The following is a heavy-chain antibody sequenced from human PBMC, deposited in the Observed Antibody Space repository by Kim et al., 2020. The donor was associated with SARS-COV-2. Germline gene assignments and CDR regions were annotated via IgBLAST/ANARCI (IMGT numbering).Heavy chain of an antibody. CDR2: IQSGGGGT. J-gene: IGHJ4*02. D-gene: IGHD3-22*01. Sequence: GGSLRLSCVASGFTFSSSWMHWVRQPPGKGLVWVSRIQSGGGGTTYADSVKGRFTISRDDAKNTLYLQMNSLRAEDTAVYYCVSGFDGSASFRLFDYWGQGTLVTVSS. CDR1: GFTFSSSW. V-gene: IGHV3-74*03. CDR3: VSGFDGSASFRLFDY.